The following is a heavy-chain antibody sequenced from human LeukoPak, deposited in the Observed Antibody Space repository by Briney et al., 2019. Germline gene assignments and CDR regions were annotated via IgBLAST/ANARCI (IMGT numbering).Heavy chain of an antibody. CDR2: INEDGSTT. J-gene: IGHJ4*02. Sequence: GGSLRLSCAASGFTFSSNWMHWVRQAPGKGLVWVSRINEDGSTTNYADSVKGRSTIFRDNAKNTLYLQVNSLRAEDTAVYYCVRDLGGRSGHWGQGTLVTVSS. CDR1: GFTFSSNW. D-gene: IGHD1-26*01. V-gene: IGHV3-74*01. CDR3: VRDLGGRSGH.